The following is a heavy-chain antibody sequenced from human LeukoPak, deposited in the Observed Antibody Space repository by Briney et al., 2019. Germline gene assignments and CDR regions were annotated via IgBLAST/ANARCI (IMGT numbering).Heavy chain of an antibody. CDR2: ISGSGGST. J-gene: IGHJ4*02. D-gene: IGHD3-3*01. Sequence: PGGSLRLSCAASGFTFSSYAMSWVRQAPGKGLEWVSAISGSGGSTYYADSVKGRFTISRDNSKNTLYLQMNSLRAEDTAVYYCAKGLGITIFGVVTPPEYWGQGTLVTVSS. V-gene: IGHV3-23*01. CDR3: AKGLGITIFGVVTPPEY. CDR1: GFTFSSYA.